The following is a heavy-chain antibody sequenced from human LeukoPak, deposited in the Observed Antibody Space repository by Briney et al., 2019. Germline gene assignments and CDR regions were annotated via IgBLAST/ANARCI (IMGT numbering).Heavy chain of an antibody. CDR3: TRGIHPWELLVAFDI. D-gene: IGHD1-26*01. CDR2: IRSKAYGGTT. Sequence: GGSLRLSCTASGFTFGDYAMSWFRQAPGKGLEWVGFIRSKAYGGTTEYAASVKGRFTISRDDSKSIAYLQMNSLKTEDTAVYYCTRGIHPWELLVAFDIWGQGTMVTVSS. J-gene: IGHJ3*02. V-gene: IGHV3-49*03. CDR1: GFTFGDYA.